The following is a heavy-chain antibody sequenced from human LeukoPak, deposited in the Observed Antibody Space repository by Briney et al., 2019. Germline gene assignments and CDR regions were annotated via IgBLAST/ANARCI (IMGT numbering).Heavy chain of an antibody. Sequence: GGSLRLSCAASGFNFSSYAMHWVRQAPGKGLEYVSSISSNGGSTYYANSVKGRFTISRDNSKNTLYLQMNSLRAEDTAVYYCARDREYSSGWYSFDYWGQGTLVTVSS. CDR2: ISSNGGST. CDR3: ARDREYSSGWYSFDY. CDR1: GFNFSSYA. V-gene: IGHV3-64*01. J-gene: IGHJ4*02. D-gene: IGHD6-19*01.